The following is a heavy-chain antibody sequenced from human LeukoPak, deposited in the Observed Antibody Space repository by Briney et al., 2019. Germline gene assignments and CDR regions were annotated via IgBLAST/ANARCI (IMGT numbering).Heavy chain of an antibody. CDR3: ARRAAGGYCSSTICYGFDY. CDR1: GGSISSYY. V-gene: IGHV4-59*01. CDR2: IYYSGST. J-gene: IGHJ4*02. D-gene: IGHD2-2*01. Sequence: SETLSLTCTVSGGSISSYYWSWIRQPPGKGLEWIGYIYYSGSTNYNPSLKSRVTISVDTSKNQFSLKLSSVTAADTAVYYCARRAAGGYCSSTICYGFDYWGQGTLVTVSS.